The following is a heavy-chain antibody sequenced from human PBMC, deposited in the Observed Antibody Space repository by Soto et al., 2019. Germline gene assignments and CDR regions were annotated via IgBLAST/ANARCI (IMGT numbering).Heavy chain of an antibody. V-gene: IGHV1-18*01. J-gene: IGHJ4*02. Sequence: QVQLVQSGAEVKKPGASVKVSCKASGYTFTTYGISWVRQAPGQGLEWMGWISAYNGKTNSAQKLQGRVTMTTDTSTSSAYTELRTLRVDDTSVYYCARESTMRGLYYWGQGTLVTVSS. CDR1: GYTFTTYG. CDR2: ISAYNGKT. CDR3: ARESTMRGLYY. D-gene: IGHD5-12*01.